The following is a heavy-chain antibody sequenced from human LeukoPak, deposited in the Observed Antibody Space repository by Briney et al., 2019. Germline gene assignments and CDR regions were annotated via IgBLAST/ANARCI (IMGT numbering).Heavy chain of an antibody. Sequence: SETLSLTCAVYGGSFSGYYWSWIRQPPGKGLEWIGEINHSGSTNYNPSLKSRVTISVDTSKNQFSLKLSSVTAADTAVYYCARGAVDYGDYVGLYYYYGMDVWAKGPRSPSP. V-gene: IGHV4-34*01. CDR2: INHSGST. D-gene: IGHD4-17*01. CDR1: GGSFSGYY. J-gene: IGHJ6*02. CDR3: ARGAVDYGDYVGLYYYYGMDV.